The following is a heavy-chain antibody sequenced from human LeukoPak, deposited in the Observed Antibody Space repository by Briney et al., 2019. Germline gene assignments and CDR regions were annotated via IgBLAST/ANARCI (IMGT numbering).Heavy chain of an antibody. CDR2: IYYSGST. J-gene: IGHJ4*02. V-gene: IGHV4-61*01. CDR1: GGSISSSSYY. Sequence: SETLSLTCTVSGGSISSSSYYWSWIRQPPGKGLEWIGYIYYSGSTNYNPSLKSRVTISVDTSKNQFSLKPSSVTAADTAVYYCARDWFDILTGYSYGLDYWGQGTLVTVSS. CDR3: ARDWFDILTGYSYGLDY. D-gene: IGHD3-9*01.